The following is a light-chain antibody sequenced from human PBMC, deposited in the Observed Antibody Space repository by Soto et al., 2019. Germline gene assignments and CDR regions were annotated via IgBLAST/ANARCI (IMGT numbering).Light chain of an antibody. CDR3: QQYYNTFPT. Sequence: DIVMTQSPDSLAVSLGERATINGKSSQSILYTPNKNNYLAWFQQKPGQPPRLLIYWASTRASGVPDRFSGSGSGTDFTLTISSLQAGDVAVYYCQQYYNTFPTFGQGTKVEIK. CDR2: WAS. J-gene: IGKJ1*01. V-gene: IGKV4-1*01. CDR1: QSILYTPNKNNY.